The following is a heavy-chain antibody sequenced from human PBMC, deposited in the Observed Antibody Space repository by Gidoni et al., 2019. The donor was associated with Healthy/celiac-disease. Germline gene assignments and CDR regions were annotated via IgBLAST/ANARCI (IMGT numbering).Heavy chain of an antibody. CDR3: AKERVLLWFGDAFDI. D-gene: IGHD3-10*01. CDR1: GFTFSQYA. V-gene: IGHV3-23*01. CDR2: MSGRGGNT. J-gene: IGHJ3*02. Sequence: EVQLLESGGTCVQPGGSLRLSCVSSGFTFSQYAGTGVRQAPGKGLEGVSVMSGRGGNTYYTDSVKGRFTIARDNAKNTLFLQMNSLRAEDTAIYYCAKERVLLWFGDAFDIWGQGTMVTVSS.